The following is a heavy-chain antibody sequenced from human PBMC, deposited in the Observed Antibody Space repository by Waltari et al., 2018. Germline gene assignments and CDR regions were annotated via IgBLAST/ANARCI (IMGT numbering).Heavy chain of an antibody. CDR1: GGSISSHY. CDR2: IYDSGST. CDR3: ARVQGYSSSISNWFDP. D-gene: IGHD6-13*01. J-gene: IGHJ5*02. Sequence: QVQLQESGPGLVKPSETLSLTCTVSGGSISSHYWSWIRQPPGKGLEWIGYIYDSGSTNYNPSLKSRVTISVDTSKNQFSLKLSSVTAADTAVYYCARVQGYSSSISNWFDPWGQGTLVTVSS. V-gene: IGHV4-59*11.